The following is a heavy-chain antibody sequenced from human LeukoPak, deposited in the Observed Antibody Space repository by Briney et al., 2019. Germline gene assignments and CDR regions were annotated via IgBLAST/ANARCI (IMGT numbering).Heavy chain of an antibody. V-gene: IGHV1-18*01. CDR1: GYTFSGYG. CDR3: ARDQRNSGSYRFEY. J-gene: IGHJ4*02. D-gene: IGHD1-26*01. Sequence: ASVKVSCKTSGYTFSGYGISWVRQAPGQGLEWMGWITGNNGNTNYAPSLQGRVTMTKDTSTNTAYMELTSLRSDDTAVYYCARDQRNSGSYRFEYWRQGTLVTVSS. CDR2: ITGNNGNT.